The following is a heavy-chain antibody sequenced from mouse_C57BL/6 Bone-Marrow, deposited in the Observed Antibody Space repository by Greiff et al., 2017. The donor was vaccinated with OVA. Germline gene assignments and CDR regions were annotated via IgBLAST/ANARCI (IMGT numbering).Heavy chain of an antibody. CDR3: ARWDYGSSFYWYFDD. CDR2: IYPRSGNT. CDR1: GYTFTSYG. D-gene: IGHD1-1*01. V-gene: IGHV1-81*01. J-gene: IGHJ1*03. Sequence: VKLMESGAELARPGASVKLSCKASGYTFTSYGISWVKQRPGQGLEWIGEIYPRSGNTYYNEKFKGKATLTADKSSSTAYMELRSLTSEDSAVYVCARWDYGSSFYWYFDDWGTGTTVTVSS.